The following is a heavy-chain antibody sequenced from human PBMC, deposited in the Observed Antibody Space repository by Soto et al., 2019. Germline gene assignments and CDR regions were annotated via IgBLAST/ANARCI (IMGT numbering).Heavy chain of an antibody. J-gene: IGHJ6*03. Sequence: QVQLVQSGAEVKKPEASVKVSCKASGYTFTSYDINWVRQATGQGLEWMGWMNPNSGNTGYAQKFQGRVTMTRNTSISTAYMELSSLRSEDTAVYYCARQIQLWRRYYYYYMDVWGKGTTVTVSS. D-gene: IGHD5-18*01. V-gene: IGHV1-8*01. CDR2: MNPNSGNT. CDR3: ARQIQLWRRYYYYYMDV. CDR1: GYTFTSYD.